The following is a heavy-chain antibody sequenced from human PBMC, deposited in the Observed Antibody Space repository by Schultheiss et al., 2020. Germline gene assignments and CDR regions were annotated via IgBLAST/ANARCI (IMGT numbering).Heavy chain of an antibody. CDR1: GFTFSSYA. CDR3: ARGGGRDYDYVWGSYRPEYFQH. V-gene: IGHV3-30-3*01. Sequence: GGSLRLSCAASGFTFSSYAMHWVRQAPGKGLEWVAVISYDGSNKYYADSVKGRFTISRDNSKNTLYLQMNSLRAEDTAVYYCARGGGRDYDYVWGSYRPEYFQHWGQGTLVTVSS. CDR2: ISYDGSNK. D-gene: IGHD3-16*01. J-gene: IGHJ1*01.